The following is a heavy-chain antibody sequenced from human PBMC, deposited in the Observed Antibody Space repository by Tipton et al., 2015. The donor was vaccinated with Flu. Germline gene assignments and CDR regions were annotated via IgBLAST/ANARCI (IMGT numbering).Heavy chain of an antibody. Sequence: GEALGSSGYYWSWIRQPPGKGLEWIGYIYYSGSTNYSPSLKSRVTISVDTSKNQFSLKLSSVTAADTAVYYCARDSAAHYGMDVWGQGTTVTVSS. CDR1: GEALGSSGYY. D-gene: IGHD6-13*01. CDR3: ARDSAAHYGMDV. J-gene: IGHJ6*02. CDR2: IYYSGST. V-gene: IGHV4-61*08.